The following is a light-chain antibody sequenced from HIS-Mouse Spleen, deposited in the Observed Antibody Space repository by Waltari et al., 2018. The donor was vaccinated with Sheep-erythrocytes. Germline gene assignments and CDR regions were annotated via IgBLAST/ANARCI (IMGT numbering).Light chain of an antibody. J-gene: IGLJ3*02. CDR3: CSYAGSSTPWV. V-gene: IGLV2-23*01. Sequence: QSALTQPASVSGSPGQSITISCTGTSSDVGSYNLVSWYQQHPGKAPKHMIYEGSKRHSGVSNRFSGSNYGNTDSMTISGLQAEDEADYYCCSYAGSSTPWVFGGGTKLTVL. CDR1: SSDVGSYNL. CDR2: EGS.